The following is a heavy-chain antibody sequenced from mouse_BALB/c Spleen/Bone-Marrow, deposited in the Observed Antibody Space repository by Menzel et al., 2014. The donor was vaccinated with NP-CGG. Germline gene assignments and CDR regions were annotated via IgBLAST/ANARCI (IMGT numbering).Heavy chain of an antibody. CDR1: GYTFTSYV. CDR3: ARREDGYETFYWYFDV. D-gene: IGHD2-2*01. CDR2: INPYNDGT. V-gene: IGHV1-14*01. J-gene: IGHJ1*01. Sequence: EVQLRQSGPELVKPGASVKMPCKASGYTFTSYVMHWVKQKPGQGLEWIGYINPYNDGTKYNEKFKGKATLTSDKSSSTAYMELSSLTSEDSAVYYCARREDGYETFYWYFDVWGAGTTVTVSS.